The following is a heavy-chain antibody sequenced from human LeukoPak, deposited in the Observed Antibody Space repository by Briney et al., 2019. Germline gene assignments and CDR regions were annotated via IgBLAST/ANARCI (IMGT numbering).Heavy chain of an antibody. CDR2: LYNTGNT. V-gene: IGHV4-4*07. CDR1: GDSISGSY. Sequence: KPSETLSLTCSVSGDSISGSYWSWIRQPAGKGLEWIGRLYNTGNTKYNPALKSRVTMSGDTSKNQFSLKLSSVTAADTAVYYCARELEATHSFAFDIWGQGAMVTVSS. J-gene: IGHJ3*02. CDR3: ARELEATHSFAFDI. D-gene: IGHD1-26*01.